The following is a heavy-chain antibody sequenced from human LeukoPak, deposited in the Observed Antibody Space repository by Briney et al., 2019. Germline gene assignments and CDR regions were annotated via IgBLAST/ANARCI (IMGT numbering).Heavy chain of an antibody. J-gene: IGHJ4*02. Sequence: SEILSLTCAVYGGSFSGYYWSWIRQPPGKGLEWIGEINHSGSTNYNPSLKSRVTISVDTSKNQFSLKLSSVTAADTAVYYCARIPIRFLEYFDYWGQGTLVTVSS. CDR3: ARIPIRFLEYFDY. CDR2: INHSGST. D-gene: IGHD3-3*01. CDR1: GGSFSGYY. V-gene: IGHV4-34*01.